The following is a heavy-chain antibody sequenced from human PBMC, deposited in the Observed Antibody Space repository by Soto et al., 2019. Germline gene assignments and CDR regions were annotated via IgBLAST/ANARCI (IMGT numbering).Heavy chain of an antibody. D-gene: IGHD6-13*01. Sequence: LRLSCAASGFMFSRSGMTWVRQAPGMRLESVAGIGGSGRNTYYADSVKGRFTISRDNSKNTLFLQMNSLRDEDTAIYYCAKDGLSDSPSAIDYWGQGTRVTVSS. CDR2: IGGSGRNT. CDR1: GFMFSRSG. CDR3: AKDGLSDSPSAIDY. J-gene: IGHJ4*02. V-gene: IGHV3-23*01.